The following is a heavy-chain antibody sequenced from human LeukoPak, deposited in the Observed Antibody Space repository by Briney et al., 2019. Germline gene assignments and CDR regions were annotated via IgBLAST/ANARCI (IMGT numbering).Heavy chain of an antibody. Sequence: SETLSLTCTVSGGSISSSSYYWGWIRQPPGKGLEWIAYIYYNGRTKYNPSLKSRVTISVDTSKNQFSLKMTSVTAADTAVYYCARPSYNGDYGFDHWGQGTLVTVSS. CDR3: ARPSYNGDYGFDH. CDR2: IYYNGRT. J-gene: IGHJ4*02. V-gene: IGHV4-61*05. CDR1: GGSISSSSYY. D-gene: IGHD4-17*01.